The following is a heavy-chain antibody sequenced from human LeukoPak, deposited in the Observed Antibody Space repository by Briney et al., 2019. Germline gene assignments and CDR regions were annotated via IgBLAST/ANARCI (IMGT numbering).Heavy chain of an antibody. J-gene: IGHJ4*02. Sequence: PGGSLRLSCAASGFTFSSYGMHWVRQAPGKGLEWVAVISYDGSNKYYADSVKGRFTISRDNSKNTLYLQMNSLRAEDTAVYYCALLSGSYALDYWGQGTLVTVSS. CDR3: ALLSGSYALDY. CDR2: ISYDGSNK. D-gene: IGHD1-26*01. CDR1: GFTFSSYG. V-gene: IGHV3-30*03.